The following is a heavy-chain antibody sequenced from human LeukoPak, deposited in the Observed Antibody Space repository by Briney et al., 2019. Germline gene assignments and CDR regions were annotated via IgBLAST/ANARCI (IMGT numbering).Heavy chain of an antibody. CDR3: ARGLYDSSGYRDAFDI. V-gene: IGHV4-38-2*02. Sequence: SETLSLTCTVSGYSISNDNHWGWIRQPPGKGLEWIGSIYYSGSTYYNPSLKSRVTISVDTSKNQFSLKLSSVTAADTAVYYCARGLYDSSGYRDAFDIWGQGTMVTVSS. CDR1: GYSISNDNH. D-gene: IGHD3-22*01. CDR2: IYYSGST. J-gene: IGHJ3*02.